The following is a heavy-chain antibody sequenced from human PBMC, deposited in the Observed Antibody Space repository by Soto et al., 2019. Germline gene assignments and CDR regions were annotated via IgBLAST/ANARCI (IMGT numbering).Heavy chain of an antibody. Sequence: SETLPLTCTVSGGSLSSYYWRWIRQPPGKGLECIGYIYYSGSTNYNPSLKSRVTISVDTSKNQFSLKLSSVTAADTAVYYCARDIREYTRHYYYGMDVWGQGTTVTVSS. CDR2: IYYSGST. CDR1: GGSLSSYY. D-gene: IGHD3-3*02. J-gene: IGHJ6*02. V-gene: IGHV4-59*01. CDR3: ARDIREYTRHYYYGMDV.